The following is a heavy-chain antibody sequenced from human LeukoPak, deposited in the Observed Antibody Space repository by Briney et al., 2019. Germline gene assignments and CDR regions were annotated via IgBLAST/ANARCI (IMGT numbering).Heavy chain of an antibody. Sequence: SVKVSCKASGGTFSSYAISWVRQAPGQGLEWMGGIIPIFGTANYAQKFQGRVTITTDESTSTAYMELSSLRSDDTAVYYCARVRWELLGWFDPWGQGTLVTVSS. CDR1: GGTFSSYA. CDR2: IIPIFGTA. D-gene: IGHD1-26*01. V-gene: IGHV1-69*05. J-gene: IGHJ5*02. CDR3: ARVRWELLGWFDP.